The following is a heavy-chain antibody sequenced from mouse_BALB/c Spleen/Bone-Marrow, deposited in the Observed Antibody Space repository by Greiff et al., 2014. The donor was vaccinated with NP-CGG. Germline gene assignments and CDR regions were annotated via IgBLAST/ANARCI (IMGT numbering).Heavy chain of an antibody. CDR1: GFDFSRYW. CDR2: INPDSSTI. D-gene: IGHD2-1*01. V-gene: IGHV4-1*02. CDR3: ARQGYYGKGDY. J-gene: IGHJ2*01. Sequence: EVKLLESGGGLVQPGGSLKLSCAASGFDFSRYWMSWVRQAPGKGLEWIGEINPDSSTINYTPSLKDKFIISRDNAKNTLYLQRSKGRAEDTARDYCARQGYYGKGDYWGQGTTLTVAA.